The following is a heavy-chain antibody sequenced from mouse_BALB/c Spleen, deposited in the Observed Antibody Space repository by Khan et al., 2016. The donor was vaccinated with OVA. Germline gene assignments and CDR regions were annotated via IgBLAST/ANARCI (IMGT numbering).Heavy chain of an antibody. J-gene: IGHJ2*01. CDR3: ARIYGGSFDY. CDR2: ISYSGNT. CDR1: GYSITTDYA. Sequence: VQLKESGPGLVKPSQSLSLTCTVTGYSITTDYAWNWIRQFPGNKLEWMGYISYSGNTKYNPSLKSRISITRDTSKNQFFLQLKSVTTEDTARYYCARIYGGSFDYWGQGTTLTVSS. V-gene: IGHV3-2*02. D-gene: IGHD1-1*01.